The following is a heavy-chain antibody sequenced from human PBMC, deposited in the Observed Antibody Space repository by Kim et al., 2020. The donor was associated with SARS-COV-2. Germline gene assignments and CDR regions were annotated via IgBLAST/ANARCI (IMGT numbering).Heavy chain of an antibody. Sequence: SETLSLTCTVSGGSISSSSYYWGWIRQPPGKGLEWIGSIYYSGSTYYNPSLKSRVTISVDTSKNQFSLKLSSVTAADTAVYYCARPPPYYGDYNSASGKYGMDVWGQGTTVTVSS. D-gene: IGHD4-17*01. V-gene: IGHV4-39*01. CDR3: ARPPPYYGDYNSASGKYGMDV. J-gene: IGHJ6*02. CDR2: IYYSGST. CDR1: GGSISSSSYY.